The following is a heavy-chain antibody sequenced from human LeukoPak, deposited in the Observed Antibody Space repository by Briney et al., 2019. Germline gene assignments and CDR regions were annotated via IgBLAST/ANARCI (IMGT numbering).Heavy chain of an antibody. J-gene: IGHJ3*02. Sequence: GESLKISCKGSGYSFTGYWIAWVRQMPGKGLEWMGIIYPDDSDTTYSPSFQNQVTISADKFIGTAYLQWSSLKASDTAMYYCARRWGTYDILTGYYRDQDAFDIWGQGTMVTVSS. CDR1: GYSFTGYW. D-gene: IGHD3-9*01. V-gene: IGHV5-51*01. CDR2: IYPDDSDT. CDR3: ARRWGTYDILTGYYRDQDAFDI.